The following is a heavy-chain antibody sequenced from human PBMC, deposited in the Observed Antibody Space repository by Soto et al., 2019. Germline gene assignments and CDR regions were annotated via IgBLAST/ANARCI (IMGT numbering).Heavy chain of an antibody. CDR1: GYTFTSYA. Sequence: QVQLVQSGAEEKKPGASVKVSCKASGYTFTSYAMHWVRQAPGQRLEWMGWINAGNGNTKYSQKFQGRVTITRDTSASRADMELSSLRSEDTAVYYCARAWVVVTAPDYWGQGTLVTVSS. CDR3: ARAWVVVTAPDY. CDR2: INAGNGNT. D-gene: IGHD2-21*02. V-gene: IGHV1-3*05. J-gene: IGHJ4*02.